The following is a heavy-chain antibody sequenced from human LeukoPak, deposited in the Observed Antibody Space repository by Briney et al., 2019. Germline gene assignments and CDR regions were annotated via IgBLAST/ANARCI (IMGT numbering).Heavy chain of an antibody. CDR3: ARRRYNWNAIDY. J-gene: IGHJ4*02. CDR2: ISSSGSTL. D-gene: IGHD1-20*01. V-gene: IGHV3-11*01. CDR1: GSTFSDYY. Sequence: GGSLRLSCAASGSTFSDYYMSWIRQAPGKGLEWVSYISSSGSTLYYADSVKGRITISRDNAKNSLYLQMNSLRAEDTAVYYCARRRYNWNAIDYWGQGTLVTVSS.